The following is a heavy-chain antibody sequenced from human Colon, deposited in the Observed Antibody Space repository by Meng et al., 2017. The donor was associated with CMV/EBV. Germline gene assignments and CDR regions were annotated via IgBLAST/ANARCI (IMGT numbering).Heavy chain of an antibody. V-gene: IGHV1-2*02. CDR2: INPNSGGT. CDR3: ATVSSGYYLYFQH. D-gene: IGHD3-22*01. Sequence: VQLVQSGAEVKKPGASVKVSCKASGYTFTGYYMHWVRQAPGQGLEWMGWINPNSGGTNYAQKFQDRVTMTRDTSISTAYMELSRLRSDDTAVYYCATVSSGYYLYFQHWGQGTLVTVSS. CDR1: GYTFTGYY. J-gene: IGHJ1*01.